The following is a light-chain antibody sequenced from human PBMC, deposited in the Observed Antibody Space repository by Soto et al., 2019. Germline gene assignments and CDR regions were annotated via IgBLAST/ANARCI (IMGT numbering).Light chain of an antibody. CDR1: QSVSSSY. CDR2: GAS. V-gene: IGKV3-20*01. CDR3: QEYCSLPIT. J-gene: IGKJ5*01. Sequence: DIVLTQSPGTLSLSPGERATLSCRASQSVSSSYLAWYQQKPGQAPRLLIYGASSRATGIPDRFSGSGSGKDFTLPISRLGPEDFGVYFCQEYCSLPITFGQGTRLEIK.